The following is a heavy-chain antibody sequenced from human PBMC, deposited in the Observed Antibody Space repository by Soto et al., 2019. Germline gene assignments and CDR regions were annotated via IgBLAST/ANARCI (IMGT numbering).Heavy chain of an antibody. Sequence: PGGSLRLSCETSGFRFGIYAMNWVRQAPGKGLEWVSSISSSGTYIDYADSVEGRFAISRDDAKNSVFLEMTSLRVDDTAVYYCAREGNYHEFWGQVTLVTVSS. D-gene: IGHD3-10*01. V-gene: IGHV3-21*01. J-gene: IGHJ4*02. CDR2: ISSSGTYI. CDR1: GFRFGIYA. CDR3: AREGNYHEF.